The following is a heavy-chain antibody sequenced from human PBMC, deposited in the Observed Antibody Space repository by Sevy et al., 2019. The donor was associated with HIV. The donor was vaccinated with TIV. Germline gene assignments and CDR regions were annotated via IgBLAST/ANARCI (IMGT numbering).Heavy chain of an antibody. Sequence: ASVKVSCKVSGKNLNDLPMHWVRQAPGKGLEWMGRFDPEDGERIYAQKFQGRVTMTEDTSRDTAYMELNSLRSEDTAMYYCATTRECYEDISGYLDYWGQGILVTVSS. V-gene: IGHV1-24*01. CDR1: GKNLNDLP. D-gene: IGHD3-22*01. CDR3: ATTRECYEDISGYLDY. J-gene: IGHJ4*02. CDR2: FDPEDGER.